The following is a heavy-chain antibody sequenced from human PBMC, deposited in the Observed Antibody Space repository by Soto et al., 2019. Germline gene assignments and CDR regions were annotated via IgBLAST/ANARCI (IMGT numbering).Heavy chain of an antibody. CDR3: AKDVGCSGGSCHSNFDY. D-gene: IGHD2-15*01. CDR1: GFTFSSYG. V-gene: IGHV3-30*18. J-gene: IGHJ4*02. Sequence: GGSLRLSCAASGFTFSSYGMHWVRQAPGKGLEWVAVISYDGSNKYYADSVKGRFTISRDNSKNTLYLQMNSLRAEDTAVYYCAKDVGCSGGSCHSNFDYWGQGTLVTVSS. CDR2: ISYDGSNK.